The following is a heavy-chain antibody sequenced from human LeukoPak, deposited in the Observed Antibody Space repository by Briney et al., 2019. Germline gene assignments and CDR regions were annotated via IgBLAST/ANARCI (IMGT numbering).Heavy chain of an antibody. D-gene: IGHD6-13*01. CDR2: ISSNGGST. V-gene: IGHV3-64*01. CDR1: GFTFSSYA. J-gene: IGHJ5*02. Sequence: GGSLRLSCAASGFTFSSYAMHWVRQAPGKGLEYVSAISSNGGSTYYANSVKGRFTISRDNSKNTLYLQMGSLRAEDMAVYYCARAVAAAGTGVNWFDPWGQGTLVTVSS. CDR3: ARAVAAAGTGVNWFDP.